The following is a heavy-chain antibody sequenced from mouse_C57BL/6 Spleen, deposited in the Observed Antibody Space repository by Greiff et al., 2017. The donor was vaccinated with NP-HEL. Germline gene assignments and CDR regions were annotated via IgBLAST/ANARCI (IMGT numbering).Heavy chain of an antibody. D-gene: IGHD2-3*01. J-gene: IGHJ1*03. CDR2: ISSGSSTV. CDR3: ARLYDGYWYFDV. Sequence: EVQVVESGGGLVKPGGSLHLSCAASGFTFSDYGMHWVRQSPEKGLEWVAYISSGSSTVYYSDTVKGRFTICRDNAKNTLFLQMTSLRSEDTAMYYCARLYDGYWYFDVWGTGTTVTVSA. CDR1: GFTFSDYG. V-gene: IGHV5-17*01.